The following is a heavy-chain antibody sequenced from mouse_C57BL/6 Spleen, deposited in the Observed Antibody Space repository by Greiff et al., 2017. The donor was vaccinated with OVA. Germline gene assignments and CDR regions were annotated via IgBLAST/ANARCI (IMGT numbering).Heavy chain of an antibody. Sequence: QVQLQQSGAELVRPGASVKLSCKASGYTFTDYYINWVKQRPGQGLEWIARIYPGSGNTYYNEKFKGKATLTAEKPSSTAYMQLSSLTSEDSAVYFCARGRGNDAMDYWGQGTSVTVSS. V-gene: IGHV1-76*01. CDR2: IYPGSGNT. D-gene: IGHD2-1*01. CDR1: GYTFTDYY. J-gene: IGHJ4*01. CDR3: ARGRGNDAMDY.